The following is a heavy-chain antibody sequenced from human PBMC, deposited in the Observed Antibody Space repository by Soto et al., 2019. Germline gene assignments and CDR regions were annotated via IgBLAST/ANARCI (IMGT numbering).Heavy chain of an antibody. J-gene: IGHJ5*02. CDR1: GYTFAGGS. CDR3: AREKSSPRGYSGYGSSAFDP. CDR2: INPNSGGT. Sequence: GASVEVSWKASGYTFAGGSMYWVRQANGQGLEWMGWINPNSGGTNYAQKFQGRVTMTRDTSISTAYMELSRLRSDDTAVYYCAREKSSPRGYSGYGSSAFDPWGQGTLVTVSS. D-gene: IGHD5-12*01. V-gene: IGHV1-2*02.